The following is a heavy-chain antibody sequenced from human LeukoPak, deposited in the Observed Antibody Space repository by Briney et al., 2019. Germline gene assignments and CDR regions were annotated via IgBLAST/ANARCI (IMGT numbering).Heavy chain of an antibody. V-gene: IGHV5-51*01. CDR2: IYSGDCDT. D-gene: IGHD6-13*01. CDR3: ARHEKGRSIAAAGTDYYYYYYMDA. CDR1: GYRFTSYW. J-gene: IGHJ6*03. Sequence: GGALQISFQGSGYRFTSYWIGWGRARPGKGLEWMGIIYSGDCDTRYSASFQGQVTISADKSLSTAYLQWSSLKASDTAMYYCARHEKGRSIAAAGTDYYYYYYMDAWGKGTTVTVSS.